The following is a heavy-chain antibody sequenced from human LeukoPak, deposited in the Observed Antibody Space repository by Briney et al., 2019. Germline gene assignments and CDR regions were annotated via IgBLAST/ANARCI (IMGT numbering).Heavy chain of an antibody. CDR3: AKDFGTIVGGPDY. CDR1: GFIFSNYG. Sequence: PGGSLRLSCGASGFIFSNYGMHWVRQAPGKGLEWVTYLDKHGGDIMYGDSVKGRFTISRDNSRNTLYLQMNSLRAEDTAVYYCAKDFGTIVGGPDYWGQGTLVTVSS. D-gene: IGHD3-10*01. CDR2: LDKHGGDI. V-gene: IGHV3-30*02. J-gene: IGHJ4*02.